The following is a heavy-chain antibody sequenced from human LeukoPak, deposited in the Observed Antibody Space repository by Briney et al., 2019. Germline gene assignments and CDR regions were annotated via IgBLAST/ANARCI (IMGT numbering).Heavy chain of an antibody. Sequence: SETLSLTCTVSGGSISSYYWSWIRQPPGKGLEWIGYIYYSGSTNYNPSLKSRVTISVDTSKNQFSLKLSSVTAADTAVYYCARDRRGSGSYYNVWWFDPWGQGTLVTVSS. CDR2: IYYSGST. D-gene: IGHD3-10*01. V-gene: IGHV4-59*12. CDR1: GGSISSYY. CDR3: ARDRRGSGSYYNVWWFDP. J-gene: IGHJ5*02.